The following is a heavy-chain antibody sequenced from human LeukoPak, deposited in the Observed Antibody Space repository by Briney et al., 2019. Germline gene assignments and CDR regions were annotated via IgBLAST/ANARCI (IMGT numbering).Heavy chain of an antibody. D-gene: IGHD5-12*01. CDR2: IRHDGHT. J-gene: IGHJ3*01. V-gene: IGHV4-38-2*02. Sequence: SETLCLTCTVSGYFSTAYYWGWIRQPPGKGLEWIASIRHDGHTYYNPSLRSQVSISIGMSRNQFSLKFNYMTAADTAVYYCARQVATKGEWAFDVWGQGTMVTVSS. CDR1: GYFSTAYY. CDR3: ARQVATKGEWAFDV.